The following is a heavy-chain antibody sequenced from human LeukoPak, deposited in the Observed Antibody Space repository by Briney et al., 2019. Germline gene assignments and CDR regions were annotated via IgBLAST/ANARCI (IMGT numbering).Heavy chain of an antibody. J-gene: IGHJ2*01. CDR3: ARVYYSNSYDYWYFDL. CDR2: IYYSGST. CDR1: GGSISTSYY. Sequence: PSETLSLTCTVSGGSISTSYYWGWIREPPGKGLEWFGSIYYSGSTNYNPSLKSRVTISVDTSKNQFSLKLSSVTAADTAVYYCARVYYSNSYDYWYFDLWGRGTLVTVSS. D-gene: IGHD6-13*01. V-gene: IGHV4-39*07.